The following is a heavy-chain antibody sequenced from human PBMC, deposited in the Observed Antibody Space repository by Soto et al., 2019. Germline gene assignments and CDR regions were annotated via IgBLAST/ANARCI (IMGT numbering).Heavy chain of an antibody. V-gene: IGHV1-18*04. J-gene: IGHJ5*02. Sequence: QVQLVQSGAEVKKPGASVKVSCKASGYTFTSYGISWVRQAPGQGLEWMGWISAYNGNTNYAQKLQGRVTMTTDTSTSTAYMELRSLRSDDTAVYYCARELSGQPPGGNTNWFVPWGQGTLVTVSS. CDR2: ISAYNGNT. D-gene: IGHD1-26*01. CDR3: ARELSGQPPGGNTNWFVP. CDR1: GYTFTSYG.